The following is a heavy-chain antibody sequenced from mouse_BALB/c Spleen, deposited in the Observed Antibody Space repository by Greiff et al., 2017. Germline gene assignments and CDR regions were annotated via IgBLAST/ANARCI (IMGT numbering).Heavy chain of an antibody. CDR3: ARSPRYYGSSSDY. J-gene: IGHJ2*01. V-gene: IGHV3-2*02. CDR1: GYSITSDYA. D-gene: IGHD1-1*01. Sequence: EVKLQESGPGLVKPSQSLSLTCTVTGYSITSDYAWNWIRQFPGNKLEWMGYISYSGSTSYNPSLKSRISITRDTSKNQFFLQLNSVTTEDTATYYCARSPRYYGSSSDYWGQGTTLTVSS. CDR2: ISYSGST.